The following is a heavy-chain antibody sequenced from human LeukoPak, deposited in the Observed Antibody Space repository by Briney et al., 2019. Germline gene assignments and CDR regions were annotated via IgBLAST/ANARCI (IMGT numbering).Heavy chain of an antibody. CDR3: AKDLYRIVVVPAAPSGFDY. D-gene: IGHD2-2*01. J-gene: IGHJ4*02. CDR2: ISGSGGST. V-gene: IGHV3-23*01. CDR1: GFTFSSYA. Sequence: GGSLRLSRAASGFTFSSYAMSWVRQAPGKGLEWVSAISGSGGSTYYADSVKGRFTISRDNSKNTLYLQMNSLRAEDTAVYYCAKDLYRIVVVPAAPSGFDYWGQGTLVTVSS.